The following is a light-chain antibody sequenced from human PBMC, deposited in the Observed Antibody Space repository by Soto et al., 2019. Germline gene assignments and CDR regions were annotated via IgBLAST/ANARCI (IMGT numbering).Light chain of an antibody. CDR2: DTS. V-gene: IGKV3-20*01. CDR3: QQYGSSPRT. Sequence: EIVLTQSPATLSLSPGERATLSCRASQSVSSYLAWYQQKPGQAPRLLIYDTSNRVTGIPARFSGSGSGTDFTLTISRLEPEDFAVYYCQQYGSSPRTFGQGTKVDIK. CDR1: QSVSSY. J-gene: IGKJ1*01.